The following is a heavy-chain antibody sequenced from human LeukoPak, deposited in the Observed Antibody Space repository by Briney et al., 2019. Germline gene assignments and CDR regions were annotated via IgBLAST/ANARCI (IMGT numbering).Heavy chain of an antibody. CDR1: GGSISSGDYY. CDR2: IYYSGST. CDR3: ARSRGYFDY. Sequence: PSETLSLTCTVSGGSISSGDYYWRWIRQPPGKGLEWIGYIYYSGSTNYNPSLKSRVTISVDTSKNQFSLKLSSVTAADTAVYYCARSRGYFDYWGQGTLVTVSS. V-gene: IGHV4-30-4*01. J-gene: IGHJ4*02.